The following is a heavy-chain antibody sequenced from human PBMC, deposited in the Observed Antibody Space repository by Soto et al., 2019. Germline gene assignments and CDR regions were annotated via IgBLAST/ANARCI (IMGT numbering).Heavy chain of an antibody. D-gene: IGHD2-2*01. CDR3: ARGLYCSSTSCYAMFY. CDR1: GGSFSGYY. CDR2: INHSGST. V-gene: IGHV4-34*01. Sequence: QVQLQQWGAGLLKPSETLSLTCAVYGGSFSGYYWSWIRQPPGKGLEWIGEINHSGSTNYNPSLKSRVTISXXTXKXXFSLQLSSVTAADTAVYYCARGLYCSSTSCYAMFYWGQGTLVTVSS. J-gene: IGHJ4*02.